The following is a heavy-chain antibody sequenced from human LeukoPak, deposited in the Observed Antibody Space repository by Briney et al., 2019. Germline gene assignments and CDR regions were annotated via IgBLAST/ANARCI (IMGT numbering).Heavy chain of an antibody. CDR3: VREGPERRTNFGY. J-gene: IGHJ4*02. V-gene: IGHV3-64D*06. CDR2: ISMNVQTT. CDR1: GFTFTSHV. D-gene: IGHD1-1*01. Sequence: GGSLRLSCSASGFTFTSHVMHWVRQAPGKGLQYVSGISMNVQTTYYAGSVKGRFTISRDSSKNTVYLQMNSLTAEDTAVYYCVREGPERRTNFGYWGQGTLVSVSS.